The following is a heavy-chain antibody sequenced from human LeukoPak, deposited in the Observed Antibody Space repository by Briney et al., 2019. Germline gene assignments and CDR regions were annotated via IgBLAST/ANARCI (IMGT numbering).Heavy chain of an antibody. J-gene: IGHJ4*02. CDR3: VRSSATVAGIFDS. CDR2: LYTGGTT. V-gene: IGHV3-53*01. Sequence: GGSLRLSCAASGFTVNSNFMSWVRQVPGKGLEWVSVLYTGGTTFYADSVRGRFTISRDDSKNTLYLQMNSLRAGDTAMYYCVRSSATVAGIFDSWGQGTLVTVSS. CDR1: GFTVNSNF. D-gene: IGHD6-19*01.